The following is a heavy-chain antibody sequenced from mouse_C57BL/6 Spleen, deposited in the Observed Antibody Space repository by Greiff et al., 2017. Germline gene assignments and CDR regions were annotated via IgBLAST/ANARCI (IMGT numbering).Heavy chain of an antibody. CDR1: GYTFTDYN. CDR2: INPNTGGT. J-gene: IGHJ4*01. Sequence: EVQLQQSGPELVKPGASVKIPCTASGYTFTDYNMDWVKQSHGQSLEWIGDINPNTGGTIYKQKFKGKATLTVDKSSSTAYMQLRSLTSEDTAVYYCARRPLDYALDYWGQGTSVTVSS. CDR3: ARRPLDYALDY. V-gene: IGHV1-18*01. D-gene: IGHD6-1*01.